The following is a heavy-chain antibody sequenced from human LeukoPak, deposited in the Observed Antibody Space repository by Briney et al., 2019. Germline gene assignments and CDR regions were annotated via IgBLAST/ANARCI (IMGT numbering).Heavy chain of an antibody. Sequence: ASVKVSCKASGYTFTGYYMHWVRRAPGQGLEWMGRINPNSGGTNYAQKFQGRVTMTRDTSISTAYMELSRLRSDDTAVYYCARSRRMVRGVIAYFDYWGQGTLVTVSS. V-gene: IGHV1-2*06. CDR3: ARSRRMVRGVIAYFDY. CDR1: GYTFTGYY. D-gene: IGHD3-10*01. J-gene: IGHJ4*02. CDR2: INPNSGGT.